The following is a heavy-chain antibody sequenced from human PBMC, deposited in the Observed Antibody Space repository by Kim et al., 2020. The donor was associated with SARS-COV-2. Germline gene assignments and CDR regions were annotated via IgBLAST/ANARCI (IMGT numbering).Heavy chain of an antibody. Sequence: SETLSLTCTVSGGSISSYYWSWIRQPPGNGLEWIGYIYYSGSTNYNPSLKSRVTISVDTSKNQFSLKLSSVTAADTAVYYCARSTPRDYYDSSGSFDYWGQGTLVTVSS. CDR1: GGSISSYY. J-gene: IGHJ4*02. D-gene: IGHD3-22*01. V-gene: IGHV4-59*01. CDR3: ARSTPRDYYDSSGSFDY. CDR2: IYYSGST.